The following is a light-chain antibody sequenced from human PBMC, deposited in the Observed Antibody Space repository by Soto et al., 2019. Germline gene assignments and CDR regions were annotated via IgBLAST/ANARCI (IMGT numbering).Light chain of an antibody. CDR2: GAS. Sequence: EIVMTQFPATLSVSPGGTATLSCRASQSVSSNVAWYQQTPGQPPRLLIYGASTRATGIPDRFSGSGSGTEFTLTISSLQSEDLAVYYCQQYNNWPPVTFGQGTRLEIK. V-gene: IGKV3-15*01. J-gene: IGKJ5*01. CDR1: QSVSSN. CDR3: QQYNNWPPVT.